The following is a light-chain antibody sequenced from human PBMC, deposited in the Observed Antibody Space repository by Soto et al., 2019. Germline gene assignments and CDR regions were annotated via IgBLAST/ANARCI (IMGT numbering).Light chain of an antibody. CDR3: QHYNGYAGT. CDR1: QSISSW. V-gene: IGKV1-5*01. Sequence: DIQMTQSPSTLSASVGDRVSIACRASQSISSWLAWYQQKPGKAPKLLIYGASSLESGVPSRFSGSRSGTDFTLTISGLQPDDFATYCCQHYNGYAGTFGQGTKVEIK. J-gene: IGKJ1*01. CDR2: GAS.